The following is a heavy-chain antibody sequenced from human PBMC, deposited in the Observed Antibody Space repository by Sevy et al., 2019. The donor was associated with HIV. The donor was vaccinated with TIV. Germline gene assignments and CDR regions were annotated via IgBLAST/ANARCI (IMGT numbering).Heavy chain of an antibody. CDR2: ISGSGGST. CDR1: GFTFSSYA. D-gene: IGHD2-15*01. Sequence: GGSLRLSCAASGFTFSSYAMSWVRQAPGKGLEWVSAISGSGGSTYYADPVKGRFTISRDNSKNTLYLQMNSLRAEDTAVYYCAKGRYCSGGSCYRLFFWFDPWGQGTLVTVSS. J-gene: IGHJ5*02. V-gene: IGHV3-23*01. CDR3: AKGRYCSGGSCYRLFFWFDP.